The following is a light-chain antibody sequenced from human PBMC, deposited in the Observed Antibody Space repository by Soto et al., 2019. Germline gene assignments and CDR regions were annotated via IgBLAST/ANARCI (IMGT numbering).Light chain of an antibody. CDR1: SSDVGGHDY. CDR2: EVR. Sequence: QSVLTQPASVSGSPGQSITISCTGTSSDVGGHDYVSWYQQHPGKAPKLIIYEVRNRPSGVSNRFSGSKSGNTASLTISGLQAEDEADYYCSSYTSSSTYVFGTGTKVTVL. J-gene: IGLJ1*01. CDR3: SSYTSSSTYV. V-gene: IGLV2-14*01.